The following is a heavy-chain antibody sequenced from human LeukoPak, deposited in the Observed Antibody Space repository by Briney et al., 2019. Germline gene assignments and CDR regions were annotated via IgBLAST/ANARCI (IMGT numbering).Heavy chain of an antibody. V-gene: IGHV4-38-2*02. CDR2: IYTSGST. J-gene: IGHJ6*03. CDR3: AREDRYRYGYGYYHYYMDV. D-gene: IGHD5-18*01. CDR1: GYSISSGYY. Sequence: SETLSLTCTVSGYSISSGYYWGWIRQPPGKGLEWIGRIYTSGSTEYNPSLQSRVTISLDTSKNQFSLKLSSVTATDTAVYHCAREDRYRYGYGYYHYYMDVWGKGTTVTISS.